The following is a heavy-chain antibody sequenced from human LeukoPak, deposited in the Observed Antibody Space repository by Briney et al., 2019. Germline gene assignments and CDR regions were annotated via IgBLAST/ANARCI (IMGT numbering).Heavy chain of an antibody. CDR1: GFTVSSNY. J-gene: IGHJ4*02. Sequence: GGSLRLSCAASGFTVSSNYMSWVRQAPGKGLEWVSVIYSGGSTYYADSVKGRFTISRDNSKNTLYLQMNSLRAEDTAVYYCARERSGSYYSYFDYLGQGTLVTVSS. CDR3: ARERSGSYYSYFDY. D-gene: IGHD1-26*01. V-gene: IGHV3-66*01. CDR2: IYSGGST.